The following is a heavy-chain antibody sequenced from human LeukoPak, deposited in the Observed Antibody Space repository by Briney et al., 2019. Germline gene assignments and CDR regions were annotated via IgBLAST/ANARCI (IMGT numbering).Heavy chain of an antibody. CDR3: AKIKDYDILTGQVVAFDI. CDR1: GFPFSSYG. D-gene: IGHD3-9*01. CDR2: ISGSGGST. V-gene: IGHV3-23*01. J-gene: IGHJ3*02. Sequence: GGSLRLSCAASGFPFSSYGMSWVRQAPGKGLEWVSAISGSGGSTYYADSVKGRFTISRDNSKNTLYLQMNSLRAEDTAVYYCAKIKDYDILTGQVVAFDIWGQGTMVTVSS.